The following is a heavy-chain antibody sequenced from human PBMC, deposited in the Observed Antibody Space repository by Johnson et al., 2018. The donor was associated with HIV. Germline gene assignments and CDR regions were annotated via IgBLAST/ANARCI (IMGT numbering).Heavy chain of an antibody. Sequence: VQLVESGGGMVQPGRSLRLSCAASGFTFSSYAMSWVRQAPGKGLEWVSVIYSGGSTYYADSVKGRFTISRDNSKNTLYLQMNSLRAEDTAVYYWARGVGSGWYFEIGDDAFDIWGQGTMVTVSS. CDR2: IYSGGST. CDR3: ARGVGSGWYFEIGDDAFDI. J-gene: IGHJ3*02. V-gene: IGHV3-66*01. CDR1: GFTFSSYA. D-gene: IGHD6-19*01.